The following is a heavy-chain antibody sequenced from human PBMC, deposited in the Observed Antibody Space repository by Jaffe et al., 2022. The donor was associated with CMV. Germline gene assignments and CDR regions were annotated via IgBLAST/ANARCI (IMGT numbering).Heavy chain of an antibody. J-gene: IGHJ6*03. Sequence: EVQLVESGGGLVQPGGSLRLSCAASGFTFSSYWMHWVRQAPGKGLVWVSRINSDGSSTSYADSVKGRFTISRDNAKNTLYLQMNSLRAEDTAVYYCARDGGGSCPGCYYYYYMDVWGKGTTVTVSS. D-gene: IGHD2-15*01. CDR2: INSDGSST. CDR3: ARDGGGSCPGCYYYYYMDV. V-gene: IGHV3-74*01. CDR1: GFTFSSYW.